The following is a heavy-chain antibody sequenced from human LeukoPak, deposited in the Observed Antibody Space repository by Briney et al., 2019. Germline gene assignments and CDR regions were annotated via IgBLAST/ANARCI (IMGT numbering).Heavy chain of an antibody. Sequence: SETLSLTCTVSGGSISSSSYYWGWIRQPPGKGLEWIGSIYYSGSTYYNPSLKSRVTISVDTSKNQFSLKLSSVTAADTALYYCAMVNHYDTLRYGMDVWGQGTTVTVSS. CDR2: IYYSGST. D-gene: IGHD3-22*01. J-gene: IGHJ6*02. V-gene: IGHV4-39*07. CDR1: GGSISSSSYY. CDR3: AMVNHYDTLRYGMDV.